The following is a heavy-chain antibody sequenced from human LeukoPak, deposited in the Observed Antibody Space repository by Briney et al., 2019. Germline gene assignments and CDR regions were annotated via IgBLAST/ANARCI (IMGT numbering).Heavy chain of an antibody. CDR3: AGRSAYFDWLPIDY. CDR1: GGSISSYY. Sequence: SETLSLTCTVSGGSISSYYWSWIRQPPGKGLEWIGYIYYSGSTNYNPSLKSRVTISVDTSKNQFSLKLSSVTAADTAVYYCAGRSAYFDWLPIDYRGQGTLVTVSS. CDR2: IYYSGST. D-gene: IGHD3-9*01. V-gene: IGHV4-59*01. J-gene: IGHJ4*02.